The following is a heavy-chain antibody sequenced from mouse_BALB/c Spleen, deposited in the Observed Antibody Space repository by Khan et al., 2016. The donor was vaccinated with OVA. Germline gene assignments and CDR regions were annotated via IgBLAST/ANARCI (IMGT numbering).Heavy chain of an antibody. CDR3: ERRAYFYHGEGFAY. D-gene: IGHD2-13*01. Sequence: EVELVESGGDFVRPGGSLKLSCAASGFTFSTYGMSWVRQTPDKRLEWVATISTGGAYTYYPDSVKGRFTISRDNAKNTLYLQLSSLKSEDTAIYYCERRAYFYHGEGFAYWGQGTLVTVSA. V-gene: IGHV5-6*01. CDR1: GFTFSTYG. CDR2: ISTGGAYT. J-gene: IGHJ3*01.